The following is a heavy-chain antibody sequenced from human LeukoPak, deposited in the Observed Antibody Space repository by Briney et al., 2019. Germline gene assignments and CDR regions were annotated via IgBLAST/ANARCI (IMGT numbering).Heavy chain of an antibody. CDR2: ISGSGAST. D-gene: IGHD1-26*01. J-gene: IGHJ4*02. V-gene: IGHV3-23*01. Sequence: GSLRLSCLTSGFTLSTNAMSWVRQAPGKGLEWISGISGSGASTYYADSAKGRSTISRDDSRNTLYLQMNSLRGDDTAVYYCAKDVGKWESLHFFDYWGQGTLVTVSS. CDR1: GFTLSTNA. CDR3: AKDVGKWESLHFFDY.